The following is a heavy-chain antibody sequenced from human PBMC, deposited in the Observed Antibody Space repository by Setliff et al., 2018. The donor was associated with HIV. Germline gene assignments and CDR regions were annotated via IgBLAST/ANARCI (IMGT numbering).Heavy chain of an antibody. V-gene: IGHV4-34*08. CDR2: INHSGST. CDR3: NIYYYYYMDV. Sequence: PSETLRLSCAASGFTVSSNYMSWIRQPPGKGLEWIGEINHSGSTNYNPSLKSRVTISVDTSKNQFSLKLSSVTAADTAVYYCNIYYYYYMDVWGKGTTVTVSS. CDR1: GFTVSSNY. J-gene: IGHJ6*03.